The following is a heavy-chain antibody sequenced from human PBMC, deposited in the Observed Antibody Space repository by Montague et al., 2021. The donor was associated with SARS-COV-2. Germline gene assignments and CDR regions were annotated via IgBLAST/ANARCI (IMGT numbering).Heavy chain of an antibody. CDR1: GYSFTSYW. CDR2: IYPGDSDT. V-gene: IGHV5-51*07. D-gene: IGHD3-22*01. J-gene: IGHJ3*02. CDR3: ARVTDYYYDTSGYWDAFDI. Sequence: QSGVEVKEPGESLKISCKGSGYSFTSYWIGWVHQMPGKGLEWMGIIYPGDSDTRYSPSFQGQVTISADKSISTAYLQWSSLKASDTAIYYCARVTDYYYDTSGYWDAFDIWGQGTMVTVSS.